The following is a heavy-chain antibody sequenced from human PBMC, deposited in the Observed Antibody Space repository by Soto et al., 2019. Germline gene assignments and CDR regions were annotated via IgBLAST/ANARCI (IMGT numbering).Heavy chain of an antibody. Sequence: PGGSLRLSCAASEFTFSSYWMHWVRQAPGKGLVWVSRINSDGSSTNYADSVKGRFTISRDNAKNTLYLQIDSLRAEDTAVYYCAREGFSYGMDVWGQGTTVTVSS. CDR2: INSDGSST. CDR1: EFTFSSYW. CDR3: AREGFSYGMDV. D-gene: IGHD2-15*01. J-gene: IGHJ6*02. V-gene: IGHV3-74*01.